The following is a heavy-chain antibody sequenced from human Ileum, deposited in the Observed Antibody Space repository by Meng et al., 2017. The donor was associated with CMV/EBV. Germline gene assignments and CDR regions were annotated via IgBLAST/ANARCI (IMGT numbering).Heavy chain of an antibody. J-gene: IGHJ5*02. CDR3: ARGRLGYYGSGDRNRLASVDP. V-gene: IGHV4-34*01. CDR2: INHSGST. Sequence: SEPLSPPCAVHGGSSSGHYCTWFRQPPGKGLEWFGAINHSGSTNYNPSLKSRVTISVDTSKNQSSLKLRSVTAADTALYYCARGRLGYYGSGDRNRLASVDPWGQGTLVTVSS. D-gene: IGHD3-10*01. CDR1: GGSSSGHY.